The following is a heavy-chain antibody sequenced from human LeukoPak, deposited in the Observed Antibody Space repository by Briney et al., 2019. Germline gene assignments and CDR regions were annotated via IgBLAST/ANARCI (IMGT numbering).Heavy chain of an antibody. CDR3: AKSPPDY. Sequence: GGSLRLSCAVSGCTFSSYAMIWVRQAPGKGLEWVSGISDSGGITYYADSVKGRFTTSRDNSKNTLYLQMNSLRADDTAVYYCAKSPPDYWGQGTLVTVSS. V-gene: IGHV3-23*01. J-gene: IGHJ4*02. CDR2: ISDSGGIT. CDR1: GCTFSSYA.